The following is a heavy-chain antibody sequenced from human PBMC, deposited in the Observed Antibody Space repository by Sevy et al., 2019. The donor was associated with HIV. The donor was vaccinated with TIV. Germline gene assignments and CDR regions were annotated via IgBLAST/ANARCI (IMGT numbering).Heavy chain of an antibody. J-gene: IGHJ4*02. D-gene: IGHD3-3*02. CDR1: GFTFSYYS. Sequence: GGSLRLSCAASGFTFSYYSLTWVRQAPGKGLEWVSSISSAGSFIYYADSVKGRFTISRDSAKSSLYLQMNSLGVEDTAVYYCARDEGGSNNIFGKLDYWGQGTLVTVSS. CDR3: ARDEGGSNNIFGKLDY. CDR2: ISSAGSFI. V-gene: IGHV3-21*06.